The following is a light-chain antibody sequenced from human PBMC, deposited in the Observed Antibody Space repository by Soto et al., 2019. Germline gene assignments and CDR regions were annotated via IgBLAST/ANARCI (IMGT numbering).Light chain of an antibody. CDR1: SSDVGGYNY. J-gene: IGLJ3*02. Sequence: QSALTQPASVSGSPGQSITISCPGTSSDVGGYNYVSWYQQHPGKAPKLMIYEVSNRPSGVSNRFSGSKSGNTASLTISGLQAEDEADYYCSSYTSSSTWVFGGGTKLTV. CDR3: SSYTSSSTWV. CDR2: EVS. V-gene: IGLV2-14*01.